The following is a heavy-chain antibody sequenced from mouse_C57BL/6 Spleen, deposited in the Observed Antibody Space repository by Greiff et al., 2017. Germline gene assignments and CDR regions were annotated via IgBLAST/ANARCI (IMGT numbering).Heavy chain of an antibody. CDR1: GFTFSDYY. CDR3: ASGHYFDY. V-gene: IGHV5-16*01. Sequence: EVKLVESEGGLVQPGSSMKLSCTASGFTFSDYYMAWVRQVPEKGLEWVANINYDGSSTYYLDSLKSRFIISRDNAKNILYLQMSSLKSEDTATYYCASGHYFDYWGQGTTLTVSS. CDR2: INYDGSST. J-gene: IGHJ2*01.